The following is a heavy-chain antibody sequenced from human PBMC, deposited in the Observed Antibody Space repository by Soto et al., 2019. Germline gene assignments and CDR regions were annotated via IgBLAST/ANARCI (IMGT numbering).Heavy chain of an antibody. CDR2: IFPGDSDT. D-gene: IGHD6-6*01. V-gene: IGHV5-51*01. Sequence: PGESLKISCQGSGYSFGAYWIGWVRQMPGKGLEWMGIIFPGDSDTRYRPSFQGQVTISADKSISTAYLQWSSLKASDTAMYYCARQEGSYTSSYDYWGQGTLVTVSS. J-gene: IGHJ4*02. CDR3: ARQEGSYTSSYDY. CDR1: GYSFGAYW.